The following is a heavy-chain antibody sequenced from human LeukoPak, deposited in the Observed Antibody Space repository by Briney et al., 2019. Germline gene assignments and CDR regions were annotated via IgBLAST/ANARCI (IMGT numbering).Heavy chain of an antibody. CDR2: IYYSGST. CDR1: GASISSSTYY. V-gene: IGHV4-39*01. D-gene: IGHD3-22*01. Sequence: SETLSLTXTVSGASISSSTYYWGCIRQAPGKGLEWIGSIYYSGSTYYKSSLKSRVTISADTSKNQFSLKVYSVIAADTAVYYCASHTSFYYDATGYQGALGSWGQGTLVTVSS. CDR3: ASHTSFYYDATGYQGALGS. J-gene: IGHJ5*02.